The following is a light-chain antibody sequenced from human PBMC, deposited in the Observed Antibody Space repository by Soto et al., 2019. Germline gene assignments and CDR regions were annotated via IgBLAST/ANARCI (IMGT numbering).Light chain of an antibody. CDR2: GTS. V-gene: IGKV3-20*01. CDR1: QTISSNN. Sequence: EIVLTQSPATLSVSPGERATLSCRASQTISSNNLAWYQQKPGQAPSLLIYGTSSSAAGIPDRFSGSGSGTDFTLTISRLEPEDSAIYYCQQYGSWTFGQGTKVEI. J-gene: IGKJ1*01. CDR3: QQYGSWT.